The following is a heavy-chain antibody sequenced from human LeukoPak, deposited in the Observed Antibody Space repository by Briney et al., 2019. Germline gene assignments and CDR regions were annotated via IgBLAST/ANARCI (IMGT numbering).Heavy chain of an antibody. D-gene: IGHD3-22*01. J-gene: IGHJ4*02. CDR2: IYYSGST. CDR3: ARGDSLRPYYFDY. Sequence: SETLSLTCAVSGGSISSGGYYWSWIRQPPGKGLEWIGYIYYSGSTNYNPSLKSRVTISVDTSKNQFSLKLSSVTAADTAVYYCARGDSLRPYYFDYWGQGTLVTVSS. V-gene: IGHV4-61*08. CDR1: GGSISSGGYY.